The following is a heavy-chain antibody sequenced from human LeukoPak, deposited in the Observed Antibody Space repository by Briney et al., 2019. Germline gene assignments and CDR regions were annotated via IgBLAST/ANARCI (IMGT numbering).Heavy chain of an antibody. J-gene: IGHJ4*02. CDR3: AKESDYYDSSGYSFDY. CDR1: GFTSSSYG. D-gene: IGHD3-22*01. V-gene: IGHV3-30*02. Sequence: GGSLRLSCAASGFTSSSYGMHWIRQAPGKGLEWVAFIRYDGSNKYYADSVKGRFTISRDNSKNTLYLRMNSLRAEDTAVYYCAKESDYYDSSGYSFDYWGQGTLVTVSS. CDR2: IRYDGSNK.